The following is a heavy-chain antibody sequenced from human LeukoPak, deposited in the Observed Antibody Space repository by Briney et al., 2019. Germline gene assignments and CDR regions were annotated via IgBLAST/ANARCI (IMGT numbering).Heavy chain of an antibody. D-gene: IGHD3/OR15-3a*01. CDR1: GFTFDDYA. CDR2: ISWNSGSI. V-gene: IGHV3-9*01. J-gene: IGHJ4*02. Sequence: GGSLRLSCAASGFTFDDYAMHWVRQAPGKGLEWVSGISWNSGSIGYADSVKGRFTISRDNAKNSLYLQMNSLRAEDTALYYCAKSYTGLVIPPYYFDYWGQGTLVTVSS. CDR3: AKSYTGLVIPPYYFDY.